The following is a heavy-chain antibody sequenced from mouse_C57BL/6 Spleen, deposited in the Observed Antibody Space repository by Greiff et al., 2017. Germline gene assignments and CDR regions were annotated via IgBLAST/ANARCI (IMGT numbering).Heavy chain of an antibody. V-gene: IGHV1-80*01. Sequence: VQLQQSGAELVKPGASVKISCKASGYAFSSYWMNWVKQRPGKGLEWIGQIYPGDGDTNYNGKFKGKATLTADKSSSTAYMQLSSLTSEDSAVYFWARSRYYGSSYFDYWGQGTTLTVSS. CDR2: IYPGDGDT. D-gene: IGHD1-1*01. J-gene: IGHJ2*01. CDR3: ARSRYYGSSYFDY. CDR1: GYAFSSYW.